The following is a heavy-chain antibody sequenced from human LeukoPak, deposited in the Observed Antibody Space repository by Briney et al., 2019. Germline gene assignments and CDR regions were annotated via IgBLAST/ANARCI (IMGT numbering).Heavy chain of an antibody. Sequence: SETLSLTCTVSGGSINSSDYYWGWIRQPPGKGLECLGNVYYSGKTFYNPSVKSRVTMSVDTSKNEVSLKLTSVTAADTAVYYCARSKDGGNFYFDLWGRGTLVTVSS. J-gene: IGHJ2*01. D-gene: IGHD4-23*01. CDR2: VYYSGKT. CDR1: GGSINSSDYY. V-gene: IGHV4-39*01. CDR3: ARSKDGGNFYFDL.